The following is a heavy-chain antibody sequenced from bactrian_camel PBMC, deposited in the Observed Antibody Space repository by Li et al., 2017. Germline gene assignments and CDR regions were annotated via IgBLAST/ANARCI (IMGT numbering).Heavy chain of an antibody. CDR3: AAENLCTAVSGIEIYEYNY. CDR1: QFPFSRYC. V-gene: IGHV3S55*01. Sequence: VQLVESGGGSVQSGGSLRLSCAAPQFPFSRYCMGWFRQAPGKKREAVATISSDSNIECADSVKGRFTISQDKAKNTLYLQMNSLEPEDTAMYYCAAENLCTAVSGIEIYEYNYVGQGTQVTVS. J-gene: IGHJ4*01. D-gene: IGHD6*01. CDR2: ISSDSNI.